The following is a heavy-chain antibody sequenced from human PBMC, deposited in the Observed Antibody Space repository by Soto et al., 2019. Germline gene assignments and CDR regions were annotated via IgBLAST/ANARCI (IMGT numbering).Heavy chain of an antibody. CDR2: IYHSGST. CDR3: ARAGGLGAVAADY. V-gene: IGHV4-30-2*01. J-gene: IGHJ4*02. Sequence: QLQLQESGSGLVKPSQTLSLTCAVSGGSISSGGYSWSWIRQPPGTGLERIGYIYHSGSTYYNPSLKSRVTISVDRSKNQFSLKLSSVPAADTAVYYCARAGGLGAVAADYWGQGTLVTVSS. D-gene: IGHD6-19*01. CDR1: GGSISSGGYS.